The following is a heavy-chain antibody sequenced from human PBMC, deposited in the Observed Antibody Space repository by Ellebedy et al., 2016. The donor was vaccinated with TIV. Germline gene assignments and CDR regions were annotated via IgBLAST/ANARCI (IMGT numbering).Heavy chain of an antibody. Sequence: AASVKVSCKASGYTFSNFYIHWVRQAPGQGLEWMAIINPSGGSTFFAQNFQGRVTLTSDTSTSTVYMELSGLRSADTALDYCPRAPLKIYDYSDYEIDYWGQGTLVTVSS. CDR2: INPSGGST. D-gene: IGHD5-12*01. CDR3: PRAPLKIYDYSDYEIDY. V-gene: IGHV1-46*01. J-gene: IGHJ4*02. CDR1: GYTFSNFY.